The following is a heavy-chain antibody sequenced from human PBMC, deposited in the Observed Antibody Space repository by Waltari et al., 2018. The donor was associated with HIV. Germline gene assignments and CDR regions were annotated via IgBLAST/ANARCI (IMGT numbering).Heavy chain of an antibody. CDR1: GFTVSSNY. D-gene: IGHD3-22*01. Sequence: EVQLVESGGGLIQPGGSLRPSCAASGFTVSSNYMSWVGQAPVKGLEWVSVIYSGGITYYADSVKGRFSISRDNSKNTVYLQMNSLRADDTAVYYCVGDHRDSSGYYALDYWGQGTLVTVSS. CDR3: VGDHRDSSGYYALDY. J-gene: IGHJ4*02. CDR2: IYSGGIT. V-gene: IGHV3-53*01.